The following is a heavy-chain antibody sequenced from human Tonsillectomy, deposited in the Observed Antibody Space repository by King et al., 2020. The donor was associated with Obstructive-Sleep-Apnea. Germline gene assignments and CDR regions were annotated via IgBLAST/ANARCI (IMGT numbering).Heavy chain of an antibody. D-gene: IGHD2-2*01. J-gene: IGHJ6*02. CDR3: AREVGLYCSSTCCHATYYYGMDV. Sequence: QLQESGPGLVKPSQTLSLTCTVSGGSISSGYYWSWIRQHPGKGLEWIGYIYYSGSTYYNSSLKSRATISVDTSKNQFSLKLSSVTAADTAVYYCAREVGLYCSSTCCHATYYYGMDVWGQGTTVTVSS. CDR1: GGSISSGYY. V-gene: IGHV4-31*03. CDR2: IYYSGST.